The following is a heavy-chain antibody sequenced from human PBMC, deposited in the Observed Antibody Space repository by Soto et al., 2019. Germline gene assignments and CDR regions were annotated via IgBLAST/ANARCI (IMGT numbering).Heavy chain of an antibody. D-gene: IGHD2-2*01. Sequence: GGSLRLSCAASGFTFSDYYMTWIRQAPGKGLEWVSYISGSSSYTNYADSVKGRFTISRDNPKNSLYLQMNSLRADDTAVYYCARGPVVVVAAAMTAPDYWGQGTLVTVSS. CDR2: ISGSSSYT. V-gene: IGHV3-11*06. CDR1: GFTFSDYY. J-gene: IGHJ4*02. CDR3: ARGPVVVVAAAMTAPDY.